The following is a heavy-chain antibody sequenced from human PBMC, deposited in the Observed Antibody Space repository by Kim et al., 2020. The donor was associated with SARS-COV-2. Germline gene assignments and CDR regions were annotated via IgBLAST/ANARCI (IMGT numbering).Heavy chain of an antibody. CDR3: ARKASYYYGSGSYLDY. D-gene: IGHD3-10*01. Sequence: SETLSLTCAVYGGSFSGYYWSWIRQPPGKGLEWIGEINHSGSTNYNPSLKSRVTISVDTSKNQFSLKLSSVTAADTAVYYCARKASYYYGSGSYLDYWGQGTLVTVSS. J-gene: IGHJ4*02. V-gene: IGHV4-34*01. CDR1: GGSFSGYY. CDR2: INHSGST.